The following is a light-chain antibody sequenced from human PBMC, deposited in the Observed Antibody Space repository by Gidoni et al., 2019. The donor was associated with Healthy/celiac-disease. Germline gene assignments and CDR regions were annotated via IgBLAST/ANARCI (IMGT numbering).Light chain of an antibody. V-gene: IGKV3-20*01. J-gene: IGKJ1*01. CDR1: QSVSSSY. CDR2: GAS. CDR3: QQYGSKPRT. Sequence: EIVLTQSPGTLSLSPGERATLSCRASQSVSSSYLAWYQQKPGQAPRLLIYGASSRATCIPDRFSGSGSGTDFTLTISRLEPEDFAVYYCQQYGSKPRTFGHGTKVEIK.